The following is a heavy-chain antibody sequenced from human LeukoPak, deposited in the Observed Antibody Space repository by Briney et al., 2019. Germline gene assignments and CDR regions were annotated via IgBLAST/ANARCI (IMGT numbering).Heavy chain of an antibody. J-gene: IGHJ4*02. V-gene: IGHV3-7*01. CDR1: GFTFSNYW. CDR2: INRDGSER. CDR3: ARDPSAFWSGYSNFDY. Sequence: GGSLRLSCAASGFTFSNYWMTWVRQAPGKGLEWVANINRDGSERYYVDSVKGRFTISRDDAKSSLYLQMNSLRAEDTAVYYCARDPSAFWSGYSNFDYWGQGTLVTVSS. D-gene: IGHD3-3*01.